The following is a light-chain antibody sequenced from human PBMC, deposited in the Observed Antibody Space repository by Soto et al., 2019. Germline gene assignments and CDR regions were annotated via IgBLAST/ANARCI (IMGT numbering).Light chain of an antibody. J-gene: IGKJ2*01. Sequence: EIVLTQSPGTLSLSPGERGTLSCRASQSVSSSYLAWYQQKPGQAPRLLIFDASFRTTGIPDRFSGSGSGTDFTLTISRLEPEDFAIYYCQQYGSLPYTFGLGTRLEIK. V-gene: IGKV3-20*01. CDR1: QSVSSSY. CDR2: DAS. CDR3: QQYGSLPYT.